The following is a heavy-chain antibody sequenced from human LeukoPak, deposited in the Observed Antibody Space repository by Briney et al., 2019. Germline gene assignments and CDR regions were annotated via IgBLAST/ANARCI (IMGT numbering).Heavy chain of an antibody. D-gene: IGHD6-19*01. J-gene: IGHJ6*03. CDR1: GYTFTSYA. CDR2: INTNTGNP. V-gene: IGHV7-4-1*02. Sequence: ASVKVSCKASGYTFTSYAMNWVRQAPGQGLEWMGWINTNTGNPTYAQGFTGRFVFSLDTSVSTAYLQISSLKPEDTAVYYCARVKAVAGIRYYYYYYMDVWGKGTTVTVSS. CDR3: ARVKAVAGIRYYYYYYMDV.